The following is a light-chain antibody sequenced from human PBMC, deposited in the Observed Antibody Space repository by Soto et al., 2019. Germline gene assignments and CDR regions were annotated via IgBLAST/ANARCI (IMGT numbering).Light chain of an antibody. CDR3: QQYKSYPMT. V-gene: IGKV1D-16*01. J-gene: IGKJ5*01. Sequence: DIQMTQSPSSLSASLGDRVTISCRASQGVHNCLAWYQQKPGEAPKSLIYAVSSLQNGAPSRFSGSGSWTYFTLTISSLQPEDFATYYCQQYKSYPMTFGQGTRLEIK. CDR1: QGVHNC. CDR2: AVS.